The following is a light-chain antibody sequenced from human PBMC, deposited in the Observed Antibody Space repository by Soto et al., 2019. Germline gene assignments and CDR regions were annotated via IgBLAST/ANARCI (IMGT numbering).Light chain of an antibody. J-gene: IGLJ1*01. CDR2: EVS. V-gene: IGLV2-8*01. Sequence: QPVLTQPPSASGSPGQSVTISCTGTSSDVGSYNYVSWYQQHPGKAPKLMIYEVSKRPSGVPDRFSGSKSGNTASLTVSGLQAEDEADYYCSSYAGSNNWNFGTGTKLTVL. CDR3: SSYAGSNNWN. CDR1: SSDVGSYNY.